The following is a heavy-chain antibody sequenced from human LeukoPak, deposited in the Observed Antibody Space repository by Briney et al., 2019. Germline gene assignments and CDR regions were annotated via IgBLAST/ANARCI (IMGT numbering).Heavy chain of an antibody. CDR2: IYAGGDT. CDR3: TTGRDAYKSGW. V-gene: IGHV3-66*01. J-gene: IGHJ4*02. CDR1: GFTVSSYH. D-gene: IGHD5-24*01. Sequence: QLGGSLRLSCAPSGFTVSSYHWSWIRQSPGKGLEWVSTIYAGGDTFYADSMQGRFTISRDNSKNTLYFQMNSLRAEDTAVYYCTTGRDAYKSGWWRRANVITVSS.